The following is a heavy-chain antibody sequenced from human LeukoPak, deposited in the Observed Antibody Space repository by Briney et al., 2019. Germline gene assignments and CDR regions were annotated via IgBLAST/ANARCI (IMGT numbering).Heavy chain of an antibody. V-gene: IGHV3-9*01. D-gene: IGHD2-2*02. J-gene: IGHJ6*02. CDR1: GFTFDDYA. CDR3: AREDIVVVPAAIRYYYYGMDV. Sequence: GGSLRLSCAASGFTFDDYAMHWVRQAPGKGLEWVSGISWNSGSIGYADSVKGRFTISRDNAKNSLYPQMNSLRAEDTAVYYCAREDIVVVPAAIRYYYYGMDVWGQGTTVTVSS. CDR2: ISWNSGSI.